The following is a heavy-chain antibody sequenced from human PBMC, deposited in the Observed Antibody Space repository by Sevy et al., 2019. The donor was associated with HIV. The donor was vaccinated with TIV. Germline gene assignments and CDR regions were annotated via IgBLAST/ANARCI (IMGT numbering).Heavy chain of an antibody. CDR3: ARLPYGNYWYFGL. D-gene: IGHD3-10*01. CDR1: GFTVSSNY. Sequence: GGSLRLSCAVSGFTVSSNYMSWVRQAPGKGLEWVSVIYTDGSTFYADSLKGRFTISRDNSKNTLYLQMNSLRAEDTAVYYCARLPYGNYWYFGLWGRGTLVTLSS. CDR2: IYTDGST. V-gene: IGHV3-53*01. J-gene: IGHJ2*01.